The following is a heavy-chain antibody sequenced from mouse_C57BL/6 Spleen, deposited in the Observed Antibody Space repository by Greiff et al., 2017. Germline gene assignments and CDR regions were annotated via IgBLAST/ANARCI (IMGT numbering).Heavy chain of an antibody. CDR3: ARKDDYDGFDY. J-gene: IGHJ2*01. CDR2: IYPNSGST. CDR1: GYTFTSYW. D-gene: IGHD2-4*01. V-gene: IGHV1-64*01. Sequence: QVQLQQPGAELVKPGASVKLSCKASGYTFTSYWMHWVKQRPGQGLEWIGMIYPNSGSTNYNEKFKSKATLTVDKSSSTAYMQLSSLTSEDAAVYYCARKDDYDGFDYWGQGTTLTVSS.